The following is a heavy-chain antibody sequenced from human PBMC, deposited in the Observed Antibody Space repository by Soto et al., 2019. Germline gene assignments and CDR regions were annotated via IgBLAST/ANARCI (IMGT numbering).Heavy chain of an antibody. CDR1: GLTFRSTA. V-gene: IGHV1-58*01. CDR2: VVVGSGNT. Sequence: GASVKVSCKASGLTFRSTAVQWVRQARGQRLEWIGWVVVGSGNTDYAQEFQDRVTITRDMSTSTTYMELSSLTSEDTAVYYCAADPYYYDSSSYYSFDYWGQGTLVTVSS. CDR3: AADPYYYDSSSYYSFDY. J-gene: IGHJ4*02. D-gene: IGHD3-22*01.